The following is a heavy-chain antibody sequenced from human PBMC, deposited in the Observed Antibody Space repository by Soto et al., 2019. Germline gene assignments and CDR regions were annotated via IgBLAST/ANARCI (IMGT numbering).Heavy chain of an antibody. D-gene: IGHD1-1*01. CDR3: AKDRRNLPFDY. V-gene: IGHV3-30*18. CDR1: GFTFSSYG. Sequence: TGGSLRLSCAASGFTFSSYGMHWVRQAPGKGLEWVAVISYDGSNKYYADSVKGRFTISRDNSKNTLYLQMNSLRAEDTAVYYCAKDRRNLPFDYWGQGTLVTVSS. J-gene: IGHJ4*02. CDR2: ISYDGSNK.